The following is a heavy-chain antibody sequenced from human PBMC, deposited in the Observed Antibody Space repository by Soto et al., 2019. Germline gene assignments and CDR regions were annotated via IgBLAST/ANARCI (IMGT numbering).Heavy chain of an antibody. J-gene: IGHJ4*02. Sequence: QVQLVQSGAEVKKPGASVKVSCKASGYTFTSYYMHWVRQAPGQGLEWMGIINPSGGSTSYAQKFQGRVTMTRDTSTSTVYMELSSLRSEDTAVYYCARHVRAVAGTWILDYWGQGTLVTVSS. CDR2: INPSGGST. CDR3: ARHVRAVAGTWILDY. V-gene: IGHV1-46*01. D-gene: IGHD6-19*01. CDR1: GYTFTSYY.